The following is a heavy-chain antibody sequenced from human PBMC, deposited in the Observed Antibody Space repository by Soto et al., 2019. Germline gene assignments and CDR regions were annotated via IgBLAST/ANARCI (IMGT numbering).Heavy chain of an antibody. CDR3: ARAVNVDIVATTQFDY. D-gene: IGHD5-12*01. Sequence: QVQLVQSGAEVKKPGSSVKVSCKASGGTFSSYAISWVRQAPGQGLEWMGGIIPIFGTANYAQKFQGRVTITADESTSTAYRELSSLRSEDTAVYYCARAVNVDIVATTQFDYWGQGTLVTVSS. CDR2: IIPIFGTA. V-gene: IGHV1-69*19. CDR1: GGTFSSYA. J-gene: IGHJ4*02.